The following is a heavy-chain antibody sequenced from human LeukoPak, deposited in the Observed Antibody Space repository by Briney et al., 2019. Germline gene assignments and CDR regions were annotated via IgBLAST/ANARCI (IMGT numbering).Heavy chain of an antibody. CDR3: AVSNGPYDYVWGSYRYYFDY. D-gene: IGHD3-16*02. CDR1: GYSISSGYY. Sequence: SETLSLTCTVSGYSISSGYYWSWIRPPPGKGLEWIGYIYYSGSTNYNPSLKSRVTISVDTSKNQFSLKLSSVTAADTAVYYCAVSNGPYDYVWGSYRYYFDYWGQGTLVTVSS. CDR2: IYYSGST. J-gene: IGHJ4*02. V-gene: IGHV4-61*01.